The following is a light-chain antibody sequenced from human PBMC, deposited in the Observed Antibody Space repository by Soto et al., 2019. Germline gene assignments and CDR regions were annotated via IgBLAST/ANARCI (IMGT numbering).Light chain of an antibody. CDR1: SSNIGTNP. J-gene: IGLJ2*01. CDR3: AAWDGSLNGPV. CDR2: TNS. Sequence: QSVLTQPPSASGTPGQRVSISCSGSSSNIGTNPVNWYQQLPGTAPKLLIYTNSQRPSGVPDRFSGSKSDTSASLAISGLQSEDEADYYCAAWDGSLNGPVFGGGTKLTVL. V-gene: IGLV1-44*01.